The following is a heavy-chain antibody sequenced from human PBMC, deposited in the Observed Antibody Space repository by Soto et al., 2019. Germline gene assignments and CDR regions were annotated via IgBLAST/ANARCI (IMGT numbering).Heavy chain of an antibody. CDR2: INPSGGST. Sequence: WASVKVSCKASGYTFTSYYMHWVRQAPGQGLEWMGIINPSGGSTSYAQKFQGRVTMTRDTSTSTVYMELSSLRSEDTAVYYCARGGNGYCSSTSCYKRFGPWGQGTLVTVSS. CDR3: ARGGNGYCSSTSCYKRFGP. V-gene: IGHV1-46*01. CDR1: GYTFTSYY. J-gene: IGHJ5*02. D-gene: IGHD2-2*02.